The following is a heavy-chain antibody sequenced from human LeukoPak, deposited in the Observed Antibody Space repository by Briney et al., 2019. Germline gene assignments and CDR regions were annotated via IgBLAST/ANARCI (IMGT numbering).Heavy chain of an antibody. CDR1: GYSFTNYY. J-gene: IGHJ1*01. CDR3: ARDYFPRWVAASEYFQH. CDR2: INPSGGGT. V-gene: IGHV1-46*01. Sequence: ASVKVSCKASGYSFTNYYMHWVRQAPGQGLEWMGVINPSGGGTTYAQKFQGRVTMTRDMSTSTDYMELSSLRSEDTAVYYCARDYFPRWVAASEYFQHWGQGTLVTVSS. D-gene: IGHD6-19*01.